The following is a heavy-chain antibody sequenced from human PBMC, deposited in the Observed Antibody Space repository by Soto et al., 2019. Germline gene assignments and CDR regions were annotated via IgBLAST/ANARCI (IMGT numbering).Heavy chain of an antibody. D-gene: IGHD3-3*01. CDR2: INPSGGST. CDR3: ARNLGKRGYYDFWSGYYDGYYYYYMDV. V-gene: IGHV1-46*03. CDR1: GYTFTSYY. Sequence: ASVKVSCKASGYTFTSYYMHWVRQAPGQGLEWMGIINPSGGSTSYAQKFQGRVTMTRDTSTSTVYMELSSLRSEDTAVYYCARNLGKRGYYDFWSGYYDGYYYYYMDVWGKGTTVTVSS. J-gene: IGHJ6*03.